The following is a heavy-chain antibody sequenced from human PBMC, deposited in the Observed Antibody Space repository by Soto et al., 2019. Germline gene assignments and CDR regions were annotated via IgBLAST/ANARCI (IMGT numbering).Heavy chain of an antibody. CDR2: IIPIFGIA. J-gene: IGHJ4*02. Sequence: GASVKVSCKASGYTFTSYGISWVRQAPGHGLEWIGRIIPIFGIASYAQKLQGRVTMTTDTSTSTAYMELRSLRSDDTAVYYCARDSPPVDYWGQGTLVTVSS. CDR3: ARDSPPVDY. CDR1: GYTFTSYG. V-gene: IGHV1-18*01.